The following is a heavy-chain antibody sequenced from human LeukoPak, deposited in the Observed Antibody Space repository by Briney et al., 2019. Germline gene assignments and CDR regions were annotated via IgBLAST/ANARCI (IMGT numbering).Heavy chain of an antibody. J-gene: IGHJ4*02. D-gene: IGHD3-10*01. Sequence: PSETLSLTCAVYGGSFSGYYWSWLRQPPGKGLEWIGEINHSGSTNYNPSLKSRVTISVDTSKNQFSLKLSSVTAADTAVYCCARGRVYYGSGTTATYFDYWGQGTLVTVSS. V-gene: IGHV4-34*01. CDR3: ARGRVYYGSGTTATYFDY. CDR2: INHSGST. CDR1: GGSFSGYY.